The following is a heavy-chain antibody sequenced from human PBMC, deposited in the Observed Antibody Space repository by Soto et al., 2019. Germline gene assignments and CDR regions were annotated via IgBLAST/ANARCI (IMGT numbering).Heavy chain of an antibody. D-gene: IGHD3-3*01. V-gene: IGHV4-34*01. CDR2: INHSGST. CDR3: ARVPYYDFWSGYYAKYYYYYYGMDV. CDR1: GGSFSGYY. J-gene: IGHJ6*02. Sequence: SETLSLSCAVYGGSFSGYYWSWIRQPPGKGLEWIGEINHSGSTNYNPSLKSRVTISVDTSKNQFSLKLSSVTAADTAVYYCARVPYYDFWSGYYAKYYYYYYGMDVWGQGTTVTVSS.